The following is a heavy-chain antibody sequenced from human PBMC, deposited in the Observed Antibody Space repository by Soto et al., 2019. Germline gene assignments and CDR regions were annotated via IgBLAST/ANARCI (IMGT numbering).Heavy chain of an antibody. Sequence: ASVKVSCKASGGTFSSYAISWVRQAPGQGLEWMGGIIPIFGTANYAQKFQGRVTITADESTSTAYMELSSLRSEDTAVYYCARFSGGYYDILTGYPRGSWFDPWGQGTLVTVSS. CDR1: GGTFSSYA. D-gene: IGHD3-9*01. CDR3: ARFSGGYYDILTGYPRGSWFDP. CDR2: IIPIFGTA. V-gene: IGHV1-69*13. J-gene: IGHJ5*02.